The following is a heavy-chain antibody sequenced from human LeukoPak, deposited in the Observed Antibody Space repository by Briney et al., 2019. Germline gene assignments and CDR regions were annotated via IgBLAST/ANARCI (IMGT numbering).Heavy chain of an antibody. CDR1: GFTVSSNY. V-gene: IGHV3-9*03. CDR2: ISWNSGSI. Sequence: PGGSLRLSCAASGFTVSSNYMSWVRQAPGKGLEWVSGISWNSGSIGYADSVKGRFTISRDNAKNSLYLQMNSLRAEDMALYYCAKDSGDSSGYYSAGFDYWGQGTLVTVSS. CDR3: AKDSGDSSGYYSAGFDY. D-gene: IGHD3-22*01. J-gene: IGHJ4*02.